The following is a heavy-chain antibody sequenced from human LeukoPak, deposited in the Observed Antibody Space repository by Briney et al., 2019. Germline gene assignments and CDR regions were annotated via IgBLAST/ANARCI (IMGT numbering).Heavy chain of an antibody. CDR1: GYTFTSYG. CDR2: ISAYNGNT. J-gene: IGHJ5*02. CDR3: ARGAGILWFGELLYNWFDP. Sequence: ASVKVSCKASGYTFTSYGISWVRQAPGQGLEWMGWISAYNGNTNYAQTLQGRVTMTTDTATSTAYMELRSLRSDDTAVYYCARGAGILWFGELLYNWFDPWGQGTLVTVSS. D-gene: IGHD3-10*01. V-gene: IGHV1-18*01.